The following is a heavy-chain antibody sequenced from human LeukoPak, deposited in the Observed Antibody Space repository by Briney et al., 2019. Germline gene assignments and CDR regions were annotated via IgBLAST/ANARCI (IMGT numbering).Heavy chain of an antibody. CDR3: ARVTNDFWSGYSLKNQYNWFDP. J-gene: IGHJ5*02. Sequence: PSETLSLTCTVSGGSISSYYWRWIRQPAGKGLEWIGRIYTSGSTNYNPSLKSRVTMSVDTSKNQFSLKLSSVTAADTAVYYCARVTNDFWSGYSLKNQYNWFDPWGQGTLVTVSS. CDR1: GGSISSYY. D-gene: IGHD3-3*01. CDR2: IYTSGST. V-gene: IGHV4-4*07.